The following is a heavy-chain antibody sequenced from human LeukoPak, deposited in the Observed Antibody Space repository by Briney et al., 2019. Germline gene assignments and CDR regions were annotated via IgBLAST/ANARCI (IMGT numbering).Heavy chain of an antibody. D-gene: IGHD3-3*01. Sequence: SQTLSLTCTVSGGSISSGDSYWSWIRQPPGKGLEWIGYIYYSESTYYNPSLKSRVTISVDTYKNQFSLKLSSVTAADTAVYYCASYVLRFLEWLSITWGQGTLVTVSS. CDR1: GGSISSGDSY. CDR3: ASYVLRFLEWLSIT. V-gene: IGHV4-30-4*08. CDR2: IYYSEST. J-gene: IGHJ5*02.